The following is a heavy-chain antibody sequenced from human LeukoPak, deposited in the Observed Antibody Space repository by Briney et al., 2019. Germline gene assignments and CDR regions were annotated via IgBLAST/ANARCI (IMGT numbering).Heavy chain of an antibody. CDR1: GGSINSYY. J-gene: IGHJ4*02. CDR3: ARGGKATVVTM. V-gene: IGHV4-4*07. Sequence: PSETLSLTCTVSGGSINSYYWSWIRQPAGKGLEWIGRIYSSGSTNYNPSLKSRVSMTVDTSKNQFSLKLTSVTAADTAVYYCARGGKATVVTMWGQGILVTVSS. D-gene: IGHD4-23*01. CDR2: IYSSGST.